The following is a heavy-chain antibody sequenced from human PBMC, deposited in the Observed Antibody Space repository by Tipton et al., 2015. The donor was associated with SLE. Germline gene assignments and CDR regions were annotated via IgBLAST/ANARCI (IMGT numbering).Heavy chain of an antibody. CDR1: GGSISSYY. Sequence: TLSLTCTVSGGSISSYYWSWIRQPPGKGLEWIGYIYYSGSTNYNPSLKSRVTISVDKSKNQLSLKLSSVTAADTAVYYCARAGEGIAAWGQGTLVTVSS. D-gene: IGHD6-13*01. CDR3: ARAGEGIAA. J-gene: IGHJ5*02. CDR2: IYYSGST. V-gene: IGHV4-59*08.